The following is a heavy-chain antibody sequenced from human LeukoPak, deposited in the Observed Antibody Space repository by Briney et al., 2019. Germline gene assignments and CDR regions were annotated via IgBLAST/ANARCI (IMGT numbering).Heavy chain of an antibody. CDR1: GFTFSSYA. J-gene: IGHJ4*02. Sequence: GGSPRLSCAASGFTFSSYAMSWVRQAPGEGLEWVSAISGSGDSTYYANSVKGRFTISRDNSKNTLYLQMNSLRVEDTAVYFCAKVSWGSGYPVDYWGQGTLVTVSS. V-gene: IGHV3-23*01. D-gene: IGHD3-3*01. CDR2: ISGSGDST. CDR3: AKVSWGSGYPVDY.